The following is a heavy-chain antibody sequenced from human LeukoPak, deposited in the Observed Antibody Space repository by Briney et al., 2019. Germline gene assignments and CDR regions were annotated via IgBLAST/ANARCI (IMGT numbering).Heavy chain of an antibody. Sequence: ASVKVSCKAFGYTFTSYGISWVRQAPGQGLEWMGIINPSGGSTSYAQKFQGRVTMTRDMSTSTAYMELRSLRSDDTAVYYCALAADDAFDIWGQGTMVTVPS. CDR3: ALAADDAFDI. CDR2: INPSGGST. V-gene: IGHV1-46*01. D-gene: IGHD6-25*01. CDR1: GYTFTSYG. J-gene: IGHJ3*02.